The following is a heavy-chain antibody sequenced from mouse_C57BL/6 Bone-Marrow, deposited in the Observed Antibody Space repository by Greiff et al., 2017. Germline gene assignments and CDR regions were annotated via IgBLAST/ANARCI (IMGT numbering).Heavy chain of an antibody. CDR3: ARQRPYSRAMDY. J-gene: IGHJ4*01. CDR2: IHPNSGST. V-gene: IGHV1-64*01. CDR1: GYTFTSYW. D-gene: IGHD2-10*01. Sequence: QVQLQQPGAELVKPGASVKLSCKASGYTFTSYWMHWVKQRPGQGPEWIGMIHPNSGSTNYNEKFKSKATLTVAKSSSTAYMQLHSLTSEDSAVYYCARQRPYSRAMDYWGEGTSVTVSS.